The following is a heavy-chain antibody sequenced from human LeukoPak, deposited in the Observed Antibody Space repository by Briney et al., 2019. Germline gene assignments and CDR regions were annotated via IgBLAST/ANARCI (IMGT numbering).Heavy chain of an antibody. CDR1: GFTFSDYS. D-gene: IGHD3-22*01. J-gene: IGHJ6*02. CDR3: ASSRGVSNYKGRDV. CDR2: ISSSSDYI. Sequence: GGSLRLSCPASGFTFSDYSMSWVRQAPGKGLEWVSSISSSSDYIYYADLVKGRFTISRDNARNSLYLQMNSLKAEDTAVYYCASSRGVSNYKGRDVWGQGTTVTASS. V-gene: IGHV3-21*01.